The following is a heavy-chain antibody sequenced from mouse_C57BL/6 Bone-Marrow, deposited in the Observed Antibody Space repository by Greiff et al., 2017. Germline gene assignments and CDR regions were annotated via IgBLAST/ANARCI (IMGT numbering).Heavy chain of an antibody. J-gene: IGHJ2*01. CDR2: IDPSDSYT. V-gene: IGHV1-69*01. CDR3: ARLGRFDY. D-gene: IGHD4-1*01. CDR1: GYTFTSYW. Sequence: QVQLQQPGAELVMPGASVKLSCKASGYTFTSYWMHWVKQRPGQGLEWIGEIDPSDSYTNYNQKFKGKSTLTVDKSSSTAYMQLSSLTSEDSAVYYCARLGRFDYWVQGATLTVSS.